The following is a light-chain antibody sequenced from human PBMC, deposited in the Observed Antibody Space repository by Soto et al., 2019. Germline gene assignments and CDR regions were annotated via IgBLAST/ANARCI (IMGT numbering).Light chain of an antibody. V-gene: IGKV3-20*01. CDR3: QLYGGSPKK. Sequence: EIVLTQSPGTLSLSPGEGGTLSCRASQTVISNSLAWYQQKPGQPPRLLIHGASTRAPGIPDRFSGSRSGTEFTLTISRLEPEDFAGYYCQLYGGSPKKFGQGTKVEIK. J-gene: IGKJ1*01. CDR2: GAS. CDR1: QTVISNS.